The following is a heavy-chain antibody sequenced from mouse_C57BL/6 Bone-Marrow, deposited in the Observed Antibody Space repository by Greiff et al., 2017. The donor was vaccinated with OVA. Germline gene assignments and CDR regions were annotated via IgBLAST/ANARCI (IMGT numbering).Heavy chain of an antibody. Sequence: VMLVESGAELARPGASVKLSCKASGYTFTSYGISWVKQRTGQGLEWIGEIYPRSGNTYYNEKFKGKATLTADKSSSTAYMELRSLTSEDSAVYFCARGDYYGSNWYFDVWGTGTTVTVSS. J-gene: IGHJ1*03. CDR1: GYTFTSYG. CDR2: IYPRSGNT. D-gene: IGHD1-1*01. V-gene: IGHV1-81*01. CDR3: ARGDYYGSNWYFDV.